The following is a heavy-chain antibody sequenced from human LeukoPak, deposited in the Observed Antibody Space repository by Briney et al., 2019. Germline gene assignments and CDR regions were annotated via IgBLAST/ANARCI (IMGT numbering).Heavy chain of an antibody. D-gene: IGHD3-22*01. J-gene: IGHJ4*02. CDR3: ARDLYLNYYDSSGPLDY. CDR1: GASISSGGYF. CDR2: ISYSGSP. Sequence: SHTLSLTCTVSGASISSGGYFWTWIRQHPGKGLEWIGYISYSGSPYYSPSLESRVTISADTSKNQFSLKLSSVTAADTAVYYCARDLYLNYYDSSGPLDYWGQGTLVTVSS. V-gene: IGHV4-31*03.